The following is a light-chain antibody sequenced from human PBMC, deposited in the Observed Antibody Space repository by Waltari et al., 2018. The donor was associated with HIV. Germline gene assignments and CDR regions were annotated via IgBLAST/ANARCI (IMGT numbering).Light chain of an antibody. CDR3: TAWDNSLSAWV. V-gene: IGLV10-54*04. CDR2: RNN. CDR1: SDNVDSGG. J-gene: IGLJ3*02. Sequence: QAGLTQPPSLSVGLGQTATLICTGNSDNVDSGGAAWLQHYQGHPPKRLSHRNNSRPSGVLLKFSATRSGNIAFLTITGVQPDDEAAYYCTAWDNSLSAWVFGRGTQLTVL.